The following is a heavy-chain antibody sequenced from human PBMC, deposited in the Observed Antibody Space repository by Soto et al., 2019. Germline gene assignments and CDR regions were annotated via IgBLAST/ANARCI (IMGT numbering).Heavy chain of an antibody. CDR3: FGNLFWWGY. CDR2: ISHDGNNK. CDR1: GFTFSSYG. Sequence: QVQLVESGGGVVQPGGSLRLSCGASGFTFSSYGMHWVRQAPGKGLEWVSLISHDGNNKYYADSVKGRFTISRDNSNNTVFLQMNSLRAEDTAIYYCFGNLFWWGYWGQGTLVTVSS. D-gene: IGHD2-15*01. J-gene: IGHJ4*02. V-gene: IGHV3-30*03.